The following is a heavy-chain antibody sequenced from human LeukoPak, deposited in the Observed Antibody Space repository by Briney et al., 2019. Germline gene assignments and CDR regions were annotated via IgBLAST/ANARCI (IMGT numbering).Heavy chain of an antibody. CDR1: GGSISSSSYY. CDR3: ARDLYGSGSYYNVGY. V-gene: IGHV4-39*02. Sequence: SETLSLTCTVSGGSISSSSYYWGWIRQPPGKGLEWIGSIYYSGSPYYNPSLKSRVTISVDTSKKQFSLKLSSVTAADTAVYYCARDLYGSGSYYNVGYWGQGTLVTVSS. D-gene: IGHD3-10*01. J-gene: IGHJ4*02. CDR2: IYYSGSP.